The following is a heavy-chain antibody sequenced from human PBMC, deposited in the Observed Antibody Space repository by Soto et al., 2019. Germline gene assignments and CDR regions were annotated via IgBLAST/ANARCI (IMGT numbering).Heavy chain of an antibody. CDR1: GYTFTSYG. V-gene: IGHV1-18*01. D-gene: IGHD6-13*01. CDR3: ARAGLVAAAGTGGDY. Sequence: QVQLVQSGAEVKKPGASVKVSCKASGYTFTSYGISWVRQAPGQGLEWMGWISAYNGNTNYAQKLQGRVTMTTDTSTSTAYRELRSLRSDDTAVYSCARAGLVAAAGTGGDYWGQGTLVTVSS. CDR2: ISAYNGNT. J-gene: IGHJ4*02.